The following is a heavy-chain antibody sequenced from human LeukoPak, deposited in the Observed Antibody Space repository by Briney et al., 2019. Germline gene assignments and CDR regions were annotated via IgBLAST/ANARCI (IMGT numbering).Heavy chain of an antibody. J-gene: IGHJ4*02. CDR1: EFTFSNYD. CDR2: IGTAGDT. D-gene: IGHD2-15*01. V-gene: IGHV3-13*01. Sequence: PGGSLRLSCAASEFTFSNYDMHWVRRTTGKGLEWVSAIGTAGDTYYPGSVKGRFTISRENAKNSLYLQMTGLRAEDTAVYYCARKLGYCSGGSCPFDYWGQGTLVTVSS. CDR3: ARKLGYCSGGSCPFDY.